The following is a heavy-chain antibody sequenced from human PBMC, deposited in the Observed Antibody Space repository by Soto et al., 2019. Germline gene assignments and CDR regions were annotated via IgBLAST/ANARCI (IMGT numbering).Heavy chain of an antibody. CDR1: GYTFTSYG. CDR3: ARGRYYYDSSGYYYYYGMDV. CDR2: ISAYNGNT. V-gene: IGHV1-18*01. D-gene: IGHD3-22*01. Sequence: GASVKVSCKASGYTFTSYGISWVRQAPGQGLERTGWISAYNGNTNYAQKLQGRVTMTTDTSTSTAYMELRSLRSDDTAVYYCARGRYYYDSSGYYYYYGMDVWGQGTTVTVSS. J-gene: IGHJ6*02.